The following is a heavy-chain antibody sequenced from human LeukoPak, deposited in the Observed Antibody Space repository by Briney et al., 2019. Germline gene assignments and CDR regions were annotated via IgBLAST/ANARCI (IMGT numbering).Heavy chain of an antibody. V-gene: IGHV3-74*01. CDR3: TRSEYSFDY. CDR1: GFTFSNYW. Sequence: GGSLRPSCAASGFTFSNYWMHWARQAPGKGLVWVSRINSDGSSTSYAESVKGRFTPSRDNAKNTMYLQMNSLRAEDTAIYYCTRSEYSFDYWGQGTLVTVSS. D-gene: IGHD3-10*01. CDR2: INSDGSST. J-gene: IGHJ4*02.